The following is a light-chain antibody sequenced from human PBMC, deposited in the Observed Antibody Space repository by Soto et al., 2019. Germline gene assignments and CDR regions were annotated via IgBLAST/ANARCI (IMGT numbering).Light chain of an antibody. CDR1: DSNIGSFT. V-gene: IGLV1-44*01. J-gene: IGLJ1*01. Sequence: QSVLTQPPSASGTPGQRVTISCSGSDSNIGSFTVHWYQQVPGTAPKPLIHTTYQRPSGVPDRFSGSKSGTSGSLAISGLQPEDEADYYCASWDDSPSGFVFGTGTKVTVL. CDR2: TTY. CDR3: ASWDDSPSGFV.